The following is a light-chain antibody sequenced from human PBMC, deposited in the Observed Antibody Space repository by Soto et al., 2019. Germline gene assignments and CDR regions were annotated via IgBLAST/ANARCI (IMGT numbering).Light chain of an antibody. CDR1: ERFSVH. CDR3: QQYSSSRT. CDR2: XTS. V-gene: IGKV3-15*01. J-gene: IGKJ1*01. Sequence: ETVMTQSPGTLSVSVGERATLAXRASERFSVHFAWYQQKPGKATRXXNSXTSTSATGIPAKFSGSGCGTEFTITISSLQSEDVAVYCCQQYSSSRTFGQGTKVDI.